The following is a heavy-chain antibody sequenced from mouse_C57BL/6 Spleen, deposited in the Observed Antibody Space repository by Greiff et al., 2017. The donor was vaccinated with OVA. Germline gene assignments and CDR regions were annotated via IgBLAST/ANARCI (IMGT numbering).Heavy chain of an antibody. V-gene: IGHV10-1*01. CDR3: VSRTETNAMDY. Sequence: GGGLVQPKGSLKLPCAASGFSFNTYAMNWVRQAPGKGLEWVARIRSKSNNYATYYADSVKDRFTISRDDSESMLYLQMNNLKTEDTAMYYCVSRTETNAMDYWGQGTSVTVSS. CDR1: GFSFNTYA. J-gene: IGHJ4*01. CDR2: IRSKSNNYAT. D-gene: IGHD4-1*01.